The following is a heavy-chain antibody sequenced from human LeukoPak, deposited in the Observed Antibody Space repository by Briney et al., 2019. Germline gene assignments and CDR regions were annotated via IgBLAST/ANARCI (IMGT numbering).Heavy chain of an antibody. CDR1: GFTFSSYS. J-gene: IGHJ4*02. Sequence: GGSLRLSRAASGFTFSSYSMNWVRQAPGKGLEWVSSITSSSSYIYYADSVKGRFTISRHNAKNSLYLQLNSLRAEDTAVYYCVRLYDDYTNGHFDSWGQGTLVTVSS. D-gene: IGHD4-11*01. CDR2: ITSSSSYI. V-gene: IGHV3-21*01. CDR3: VRLYDDYTNGHFDS.